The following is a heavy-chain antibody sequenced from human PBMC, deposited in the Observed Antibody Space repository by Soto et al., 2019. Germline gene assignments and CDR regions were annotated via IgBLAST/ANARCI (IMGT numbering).Heavy chain of an antibody. Sequence: EVQLVESGGGLVQPGGSLRLSCAASGFTFSRYWMDWVRQAPGKGLVWVSRINSDGSSTTYADSVKGRFTISRDNAKNTLYLQMNSLRAEDTAVYYCARHSSGYYRSMYYFDYWGQGALVTVSS. CDR3: ARHSSGYYRSMYYFDY. J-gene: IGHJ4*02. CDR2: INSDGSST. V-gene: IGHV3-74*01. CDR1: GFTFSRYW. D-gene: IGHD3-22*01.